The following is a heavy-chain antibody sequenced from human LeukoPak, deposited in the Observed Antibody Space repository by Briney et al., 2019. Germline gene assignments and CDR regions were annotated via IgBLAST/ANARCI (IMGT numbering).Heavy chain of an antibody. CDR1: GGSISSYY. CDR2: IYYSGST. D-gene: IGHD5-12*01. V-gene: IGHV4-59*01. Sequence: SETLSLTCTVSGGSISSYYWSWIRQPPGKGLEWIGYIYYSGSTKYNPSLKSRVTISVDTSKNQFSLKLSSVTAADTAVYYCASSWLRDDAFDIWGQGTMVTVSS. J-gene: IGHJ3*02. CDR3: ASSWLRDDAFDI.